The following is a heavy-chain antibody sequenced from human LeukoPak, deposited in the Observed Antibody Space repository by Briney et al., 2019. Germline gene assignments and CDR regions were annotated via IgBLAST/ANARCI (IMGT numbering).Heavy chain of an antibody. CDR3: ARDFQNYYDSSGYYYGPGNWFDP. D-gene: IGHD3-22*01. J-gene: IGHJ5*02. V-gene: IGHV4-38-2*02. Sequence: SETLSFTCTVSGYSISSGYYWGWIRQPPGKGLEWIGSIYHSGSTYYNPSLKSRVTISVDTSKNQFSLKLSSVTAADTAVYYCARDFQNYYDSSGYYYGPGNWFDPWAREPWSPSPQ. CDR2: IYHSGST. CDR1: GYSISSGYY.